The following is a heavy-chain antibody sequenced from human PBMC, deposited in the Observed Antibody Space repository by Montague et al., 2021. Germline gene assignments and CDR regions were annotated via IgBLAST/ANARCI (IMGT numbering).Heavy chain of an antibody. CDR2: IYHTGST. Sequence: SETLSLTCAVSGGSIISSNWWSWVRQSPGKGLEWIGEIYHTGSTNYNPSLKSRLTISLDKSNNQVSLNLTSVAAADTAVYYCARMLGYCGGGHCYSNWFDSWGQGTLVTVSS. V-gene: IGHV4-4*02. J-gene: IGHJ5*01. CDR3: ARMLGYCGGGHCYSNWFDS. CDR1: GGSIISSNW. D-gene: IGHD2-15*01.